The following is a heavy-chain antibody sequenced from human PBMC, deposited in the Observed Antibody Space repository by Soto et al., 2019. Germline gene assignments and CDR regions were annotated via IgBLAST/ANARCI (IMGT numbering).Heavy chain of an antibody. CDR2: ISSSSTTI. V-gene: IGHV3-48*02. D-gene: IGHD4-4*01. J-gene: IGHJ4*02. CDR1: GFTFSSYS. CDR3: ARGYDYSFFDY. Sequence: EVQVVESGGGLVQPGGSLRLSCAASGFTFSSYSMNWVRQAPGKGLEWVSYISSSSTTIYYADSVKGRFTISRDNAKNSLHLQMNSLRDEDTAVYYCARGYDYSFFDYWGQGALVTVSS.